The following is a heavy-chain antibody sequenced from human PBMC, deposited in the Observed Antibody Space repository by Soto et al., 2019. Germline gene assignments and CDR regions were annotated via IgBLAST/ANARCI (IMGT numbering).Heavy chain of an antibody. V-gene: IGHV3-48*02. D-gene: IGHD2-15*01. J-gene: IGHJ3*02. CDR2: ISSSSSTI. CDR1: VFTFSSYS. CDR3: ARDIRGCSGGRCYSKFDAFDI. Sequence: VGSLRLSCASSVFTFSSYSMNCVRHSPGKWLEWVSYISSSSSTIYYADSVKGRFTISRDNAKNSLYLQMNSLRDEDTAVYYCARDIRGCSGGRCYSKFDAFDIWGQVTMFTVSS.